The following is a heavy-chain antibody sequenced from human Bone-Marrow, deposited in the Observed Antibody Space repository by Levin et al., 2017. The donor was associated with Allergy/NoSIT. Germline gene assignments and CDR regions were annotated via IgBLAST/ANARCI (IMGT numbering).Heavy chain of an antibody. V-gene: IGHV4-39*01. CDR2: ISYSGTT. CDR3: SRGGDYVWGSYRYKGDY. CDR1: GGSISSNEYY. D-gene: IGHD3-16*02. J-gene: IGHJ4*02. Sequence: SCIVSGGSISSNEYYWGWIRQPPGKGLEWIGSISYSGTTYYSPSLKSRVTISVDTSKNQFSLKLSSVTAADTAVYYCSRGGDYVWGSYRYKGDYWGQGTLVSVSS.